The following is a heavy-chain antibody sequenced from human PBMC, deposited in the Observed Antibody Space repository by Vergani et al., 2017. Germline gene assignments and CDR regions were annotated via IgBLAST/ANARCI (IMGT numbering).Heavy chain of an antibody. J-gene: IGHJ6*03. CDR1: GYTFTSYG. CDR3: AREGGGYNGVYDPQRTGYYYYMDV. V-gene: IGHV1-18*03. Sequence: QVQLVQSGAEVKKPGASVKVSCKASGYTFTSYGISWVRQAPGQGLEWMGWISAYNGNTNYAQKLQGRVTMTTDTSTSTAYMELRSPRSDDMAVYYCAREGGGYNGVYDPQRTGYYYYMDVWGKGTTVTVSS. D-gene: IGHD2-8*01. CDR2: ISAYNGNT.